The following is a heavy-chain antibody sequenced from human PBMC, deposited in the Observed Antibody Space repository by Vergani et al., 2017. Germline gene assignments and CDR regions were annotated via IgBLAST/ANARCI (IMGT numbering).Heavy chain of an antibody. CDR3: ARGGRHRWFGELFSPTYEDP. V-gene: IGHV1-8*01. CDR2: MNPNSGNT. J-gene: IGHJ5*02. Sequence: QVQLVQSGAEVKKPGASVKVSCKASGYTFTSYDINWVRQATGQGLEWMGWMNPNSGNTGYAQKFQGRVTMTRNTSISTAYMELSSLRSEDTAVYYCARGGRHRWFGELFSPTYEDPWGQGTLVTVSS. D-gene: IGHD3-10*01. CDR1: GYTFTSYD.